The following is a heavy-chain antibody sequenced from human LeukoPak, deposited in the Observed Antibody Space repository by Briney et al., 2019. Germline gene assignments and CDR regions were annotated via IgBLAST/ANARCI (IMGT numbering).Heavy chain of an antibody. Sequence: SGTLSLTCAVYGGSFSGYYWSWIRQPPGKGLEWIGEINHSGSTNYNPSLKSRVTISVDTSKNQFSLKLSSVTAADTAVYYCARMAGERDYWGQGTLVTVSS. V-gene: IGHV4-34*01. J-gene: IGHJ4*02. CDR1: GGSFSGYY. D-gene: IGHD1-1*01. CDR2: INHSGST. CDR3: ARMAGERDY.